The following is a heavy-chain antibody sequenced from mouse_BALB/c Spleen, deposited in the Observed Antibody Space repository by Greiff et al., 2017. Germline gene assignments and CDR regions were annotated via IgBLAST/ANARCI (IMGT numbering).Heavy chain of an antibody. CDR2: ISCYNGAT. D-gene: IGHD2-4*01. CDR3: ARGDYEGVGFAY. Sequence: LVKTGASVKISCKAFGYSFTGYYMHWVKQSHGKSLEWIGYISCYNGATSYNQKFKGKATFTVDTSSSTAYMQFNSLTSEDSAVYYCARGDYEGVGFAYWGQGTLVTVSA. CDR1: GYSFTGYY. J-gene: IGHJ3*01. V-gene: IGHV1S34*01.